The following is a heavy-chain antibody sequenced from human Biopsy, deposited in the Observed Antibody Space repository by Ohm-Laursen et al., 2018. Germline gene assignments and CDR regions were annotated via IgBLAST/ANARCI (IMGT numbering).Heavy chain of an antibody. D-gene: IGHD3-3*01. CDR3: ARELGDFWGGRQFDF. CDR1: AYSFGDHR. CDR2: IDPKSGGT. J-gene: IGHJ5*01. V-gene: IGHV1-2*02. Sequence: SVKVSCKASAYSFGDHRIRWVRQAPGQGLEWMGWIDPKSGGTNYAQKFQGRVTMTRDTSISTTYMELRRLTSDDTAVFYCARELGDFWGGRQFDFWGQGTLVTVSS.